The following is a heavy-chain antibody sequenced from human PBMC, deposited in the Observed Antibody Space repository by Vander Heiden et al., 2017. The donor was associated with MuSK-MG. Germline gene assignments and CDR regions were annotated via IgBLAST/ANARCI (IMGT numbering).Heavy chain of an antibody. V-gene: IGHV3-48*01. J-gene: IGHJ4*02. CDR3: ARDFDGRWSYYFDY. CDR2: ISSSSSTI. D-gene: IGHD2-15*01. Sequence: EVQLVESGGGLVQPGGSLRLSCAASGFTFSSYSMNWVRQAPGKGLEWVSYISSSSSTIYYADSVKGRFTISRDNAKNSLYLQMNSLRAEDTAVYYCARDFDGRWSYYFDYWGQGTLVTVSS. CDR1: GFTFSSYS.